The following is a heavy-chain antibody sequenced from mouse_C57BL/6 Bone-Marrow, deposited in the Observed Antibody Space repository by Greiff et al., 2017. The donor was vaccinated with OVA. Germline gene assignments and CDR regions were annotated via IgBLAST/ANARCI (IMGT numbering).Heavy chain of an antibody. V-gene: IGHV1-69*01. CDR3: ATYYGNSPYYFDY. CDR2: IDPSDSYT. J-gene: IGHJ2*01. Sequence: QVQLQQPGAELVMPGASVKLSCKASGYTFTSYWMHWVKQRPGQGLEWIGEIDPSDSYTNYNQKFKGKSTLTVDKSSSTAYMQLSSLTSEDSAVYYCATYYGNSPYYFDYWGQGTTLTVSS. D-gene: IGHD1-1*01. CDR1: GYTFTSYW.